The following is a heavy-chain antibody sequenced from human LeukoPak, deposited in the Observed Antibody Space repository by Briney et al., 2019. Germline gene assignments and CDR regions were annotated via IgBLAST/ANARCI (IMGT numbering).Heavy chain of an antibody. CDR3: ARDGGLNYYGSGSSS. CDR2: IYYSGST. V-gene: IGHV4-30-4*01. CDR1: GGSISSGDYY. J-gene: IGHJ4*02. D-gene: IGHD3-10*01. Sequence: MASETPSLTCTVSGGSISSGDYYWSWLRQPPGKGLEWIGYIYYSGSTYYNPSLKSRVTISVDTSKNQFSLKLSSVTAADTAVYYCARDGGLNYYGSGSSSWGQRTLVTVSS.